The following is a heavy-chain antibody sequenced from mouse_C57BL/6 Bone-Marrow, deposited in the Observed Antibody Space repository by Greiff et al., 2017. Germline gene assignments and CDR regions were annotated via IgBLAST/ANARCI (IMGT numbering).Heavy chain of an antibody. D-gene: IGHD2-3*01. V-gene: IGHV1-76*01. CDR1: GYTFTDYY. CDR2: IYPGSGNT. CDR3: ARSRDGYYVGAY. Sequence: VQRVESGAELVRPGASVKLSCKASGYTFTDYYINWVKQRPGQGLEWIARIYPGSGNTYYNEKFKGKATLTAEKSSSTAYMQLSSLTSEDSAVYFCARSRDGYYVGAYWGQGTLVTVSA. J-gene: IGHJ3*01.